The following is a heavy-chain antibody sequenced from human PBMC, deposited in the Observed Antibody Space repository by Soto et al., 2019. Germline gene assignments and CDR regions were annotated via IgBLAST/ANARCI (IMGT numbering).Heavy chain of an antibody. CDR2: IYYSGST. V-gene: IGHV4-59*01. CDR3: ARDLAFGGVIRRPYGMDV. CDR1: GGSISSYY. D-gene: IGHD3-16*02. Sequence: TSETLSLTCTVSGGSISSYYWSWIRQPPGKGLEWIGYIYYSGSTNYNPSLKSRVTISVDTSKNQFSLKLSSVAAADTAVYYCARDLAFGGVIRRPYGMDVWGQGTTVTVSS. J-gene: IGHJ6*02.